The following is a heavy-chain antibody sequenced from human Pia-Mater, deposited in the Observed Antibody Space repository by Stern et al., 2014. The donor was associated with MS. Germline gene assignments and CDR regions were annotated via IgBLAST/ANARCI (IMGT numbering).Heavy chain of an antibody. CDR3: ARQQSTLVNWFDT. CDR1: GYRFSDNW. D-gene: IGHD2-21*01. V-gene: IGHV5-51*01. CDR2: SYPGDSDS. J-gene: IGHJ5*02. Sequence: EVQLEESGVEVKKPGESLKISCEASGYRFSDNWIGWVRQMPGKGLEWIGMSYPGDSDSRYNPSVNGQVTISADKSTNTAFLQWDSLKASDTAIYYCARQQSTLVNWFDTWGQGTPVTVSS.